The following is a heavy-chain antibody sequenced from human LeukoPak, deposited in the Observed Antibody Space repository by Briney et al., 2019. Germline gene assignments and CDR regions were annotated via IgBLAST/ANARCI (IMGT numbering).Heavy chain of an antibody. CDR2: IIPIFGTA. J-gene: IGHJ3*02. CDR1: GGTFSSYA. CDR3: ARDPTEYYDFWSGYAVSRDAFDI. Sequence: ASVKVSCKASGGTFSSYAISWVRQATGQGLEWMGGIIPIFGTANYAQKFQGRVTITADESTSTAYMELSSLRSEDTAVYYCARDPTEYYDFWSGYAVSRDAFDIWGQGTMVTVSS. D-gene: IGHD3-3*01. V-gene: IGHV1-69*13.